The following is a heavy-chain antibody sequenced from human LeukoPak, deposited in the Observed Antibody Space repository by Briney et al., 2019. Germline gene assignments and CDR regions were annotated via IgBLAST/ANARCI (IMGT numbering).Heavy chain of an antibody. D-gene: IGHD3-22*01. CDR3: ARDPTPAYYYDSSGYRN. CDR2: IYTSGST. J-gene: IGHJ4*02. Sequence: SETLSLTCTVSGGSISSGSYYWSWIRQPAGKGLEWIGHIYTSGSTNYNPSLKSRVTISVDTSKNQFSLKLSSVTAADTAVYYCARDPTPAYYYDSSGYRNWGQGTLVTVSS. V-gene: IGHV4-61*09. CDR1: GGSISSGSYY.